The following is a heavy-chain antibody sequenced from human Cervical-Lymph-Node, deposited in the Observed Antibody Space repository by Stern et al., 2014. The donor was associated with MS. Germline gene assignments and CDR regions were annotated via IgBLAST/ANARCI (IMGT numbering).Heavy chain of an antibody. CDR1: GFTFSSYG. CDR3: ARGTYYDFWSGYPQGDF. CDR2: ISYDGSRK. D-gene: IGHD3-3*01. V-gene: IGHV3-30*03. J-gene: IGHJ4*02. Sequence: QVQLVESGGGVVQPGRSLRLSCAASGFTFSSYGMHWVRQAPGKGLEWVAAISYDGSRKYFADSVKGRFTISRDNSKNTLYLQMNSLRAEDTAVYYCARGTYYDFWSGYPQGDFWGQGTLVTVSS.